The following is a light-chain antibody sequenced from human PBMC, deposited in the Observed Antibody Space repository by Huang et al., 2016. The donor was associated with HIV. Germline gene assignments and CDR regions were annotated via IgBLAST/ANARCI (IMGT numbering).Light chain of an antibody. V-gene: IGKV3-11*01. CDR2: DVS. Sequence: EIVLTQSPVTLSLSPGDRATLSGRASQSLGTYLAWYQQKSGQAPRLLIYDVSNRAAGVPARFSASGSETDFTLTIASLDPDDVAIYHCQQRSKWPLTFGGGTKVEMK. CDR3: QQRSKWPLT. CDR1: QSLGTY. J-gene: IGKJ4*01.